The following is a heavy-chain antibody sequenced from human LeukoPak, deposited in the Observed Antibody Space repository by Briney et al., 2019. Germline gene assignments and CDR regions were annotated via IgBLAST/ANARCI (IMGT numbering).Heavy chain of an antibody. CDR3: ARVQAVGVPVAIDAYYNYGMDV. Sequence: SVKVSCKASGGTFSKNAISWERQAPGQGLEWMGRIIPVVGIAKYAQKFQDRVTITADHSTTTAYMDLSSLRSEDTAVYYCARVQAVGVPVAIDAYYNYGMDVWGQGTTVTVSS. D-gene: IGHD2-2*02. CDR2: IIPVVGIA. J-gene: IGHJ6*02. V-gene: IGHV1-69*04. CDR1: GGTFSKNA.